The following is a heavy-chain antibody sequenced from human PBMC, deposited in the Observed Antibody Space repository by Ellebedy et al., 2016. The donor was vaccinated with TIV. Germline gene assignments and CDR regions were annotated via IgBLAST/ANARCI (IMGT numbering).Heavy chain of an antibody. J-gene: IGHJ6*02. Sequence: AASVKVSCKASGYTFSSYGISWVRQAPGQGLEWMGWISPYNTNYAQNRQGRVTMTRDTSTSTAYMELRSLRAEDTALYYCARINGIGGMDVWGQGTTVTVSS. CDR2: ISPYNT. V-gene: IGHV1-18*01. D-gene: IGHD2-15*01. CDR3: ARINGIGGMDV. CDR1: GYTFSSYG.